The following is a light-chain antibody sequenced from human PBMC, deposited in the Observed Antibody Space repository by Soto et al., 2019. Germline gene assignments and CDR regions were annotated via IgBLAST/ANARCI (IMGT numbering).Light chain of an antibody. CDR1: ESVSSYY. CDR2: GPS. J-gene: IGKJ1*01. V-gene: IGKV3-20*01. CDR3: QQYTDSPLT. Sequence: EIVLTQSPGTLSLSPGERATLSCRASESVSSYYIAWYQHKPGQAPRLLIYGPSTRATGIPDRFSASGSGTDFTLSIRRLEPEDSALYYCQQYTDSPLTFDQGTKVEIK.